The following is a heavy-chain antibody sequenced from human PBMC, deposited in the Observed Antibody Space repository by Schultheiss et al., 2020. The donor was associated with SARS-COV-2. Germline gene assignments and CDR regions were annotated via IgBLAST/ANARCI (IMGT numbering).Heavy chain of an antibody. V-gene: IGHV4-61*02. CDR3: AREVRGYGDYAESVDY. D-gene: IGHD4-17*01. Sequence: SETLSLTCTVSGGSISSGGYYWSWIRQPAGKGLEWIGRIYTSGSTNYNPSLKSRVTISVDTSKNQFSLKLSSVTAADTAVYYCAREVRGYGDYAESVDYWGQGTLVTVSS. CDR1: GGSISSGGYY. CDR2: IYTSGST. J-gene: IGHJ4*02.